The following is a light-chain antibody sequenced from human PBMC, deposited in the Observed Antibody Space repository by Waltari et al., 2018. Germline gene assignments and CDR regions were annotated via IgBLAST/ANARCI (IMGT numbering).Light chain of an antibody. CDR1: QSLLHSNGYNY. CDR3: HHYGSSPPIT. V-gene: IGKV2-28*01. J-gene: IGKJ4*01. Sequence: DIVMTQSPLSLPVTPGEPASISCRSSQSLLHSNGYNYLDWYLQKPGQSPQLLIYLGSNRASGVPDRFSGSGSGTDFTLKISRLEPEDFAVYYCHHYGSSPPITFGGGTKVEIK. CDR2: LGS.